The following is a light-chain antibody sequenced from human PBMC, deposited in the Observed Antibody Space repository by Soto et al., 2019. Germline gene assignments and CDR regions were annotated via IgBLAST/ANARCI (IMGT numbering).Light chain of an antibody. CDR2: AAS. CDR3: QHYVSLFRT. J-gene: IGKJ1*01. V-gene: IGKV3-20*01. CDR1: QSVSSSS. Sequence: EIVLTQSPGTLSLSPGERATRSCRASQSVSSSSLAWYKQKPGQAPRLLIYAASSRATGIPDRFSGSGYGTDFTLIISRLEPEEFAVYYCQHYVSLFRTFGQGTNAEMK.